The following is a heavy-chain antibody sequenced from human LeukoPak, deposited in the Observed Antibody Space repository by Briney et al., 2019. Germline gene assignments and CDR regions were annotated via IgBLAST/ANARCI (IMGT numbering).Heavy chain of an antibody. CDR3: ARLPDISGWPFDY. D-gene: IGHD6-19*01. CDR1: DDSINRDF. CDR2: IRHSGRT. J-gene: IGHJ4*02. Sequence: PSETLSLTCTASDDSINRDFWTWIRQPSGKGLEWIGYIRHSGRTEYNPSLQNRVTISIDRSKNQFSLRLTSVTAADTAIYYCARLPDISGWPFDYWGQGMLVTVSS. V-gene: IGHV4-59*01.